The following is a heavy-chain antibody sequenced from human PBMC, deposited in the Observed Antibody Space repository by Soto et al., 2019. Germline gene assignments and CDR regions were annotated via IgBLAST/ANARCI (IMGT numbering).Heavy chain of an antibody. CDR1: GYSFTSYW. D-gene: IGHD2-2*01. J-gene: IGHJ4*02. CDR2: IYPGDSDT. Sequence: PGESLKISCKGSGYSFTSYWIGWVRQMPGKGLEWMGIIYPGDSDTRYSPSFQGQVTISADKSISTAYLQWSSLKASDTAMYYCARSIVVVPAVNPYYFDYWGQGTLVTVS. V-gene: IGHV5-51*01. CDR3: ARSIVVVPAVNPYYFDY.